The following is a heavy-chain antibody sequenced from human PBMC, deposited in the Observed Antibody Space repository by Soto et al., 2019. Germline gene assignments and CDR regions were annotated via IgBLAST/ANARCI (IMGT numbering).Heavy chain of an antibody. V-gene: IGHV3-74*01. CDR2: INGDGSTT. D-gene: IGHD1-26*01. Sequence: PGGSLRLSCAASVFIFNNYWMHWVRQAPGKGLVWVARINGDGSTTTYVGSAKGRFTISRDNAKNTVYLQMNSLRVEDTAVYYCGRGSGPRGRPYWGQGILVTVSS. CDR1: VFIFNNYW. CDR3: GRGSGPRGRPY. J-gene: IGHJ4*02.